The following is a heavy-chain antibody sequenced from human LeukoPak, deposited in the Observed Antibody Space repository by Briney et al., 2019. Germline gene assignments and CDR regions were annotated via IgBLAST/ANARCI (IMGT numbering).Heavy chain of an antibody. J-gene: IGHJ4*02. CDR2: ISSSSSTI. D-gene: IGHD5-18*01. V-gene: IGHV3-48*01. Sequence: GGSLRLSCAASGFTFSSYSMNWVRQAPGKGLEWVSYISSSSSTIYYADAVKGQFTISRENAKNSLYLQMNSLRAEDTAVYYCSRVGGYSYVYDYWGQGTLVTVSS. CDR1: GFTFSSYS. CDR3: SRVGGYSYVYDY.